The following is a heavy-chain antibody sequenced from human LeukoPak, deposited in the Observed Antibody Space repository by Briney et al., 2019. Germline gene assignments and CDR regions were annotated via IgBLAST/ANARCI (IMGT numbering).Heavy chain of an antibody. CDR1: GFTFSSYA. CDR2: ISGSGGST. D-gene: IGHD3-10*01. Sequence: GGSLRLSCAASGFTFSSYAMSWVRQAPGKGLEWVSAISGSGGSTYYADSVKGRFTISRDNSKNTLYLQMNSLRAEDTAVYYCAKDLSQILWFGKLSYYYYGMDVWGQGTTVTVSS. CDR3: AKDLSQILWFGKLSYYYYGMDV. V-gene: IGHV3-23*01. J-gene: IGHJ6*02.